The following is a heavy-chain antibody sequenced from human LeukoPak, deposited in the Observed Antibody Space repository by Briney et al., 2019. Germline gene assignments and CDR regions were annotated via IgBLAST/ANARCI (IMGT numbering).Heavy chain of an antibody. CDR3: ARDRSQDYYYCYMDV. Sequence: VGSLRLSCAASGFTFSDYYMSWIRQAPGKGLEWVSYISSSGSTIYYADSVKGRFTISRDDAKNSLYLQMNSLRAEDTAVYYCARDRSQDYYYCYMDVWGKGTTVTVSS. CDR2: ISSSGSTI. CDR1: GFTFSDYY. V-gene: IGHV3-11*04. J-gene: IGHJ6*03.